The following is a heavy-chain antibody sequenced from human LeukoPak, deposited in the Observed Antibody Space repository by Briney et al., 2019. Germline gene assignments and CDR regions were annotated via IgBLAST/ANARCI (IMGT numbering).Heavy chain of an antibody. J-gene: IGHJ4*02. D-gene: IGHD5-12*01. V-gene: IGHV3-30*04. CDR2: ISYDGSNK. Sequence: GGSLRLSCAASGFTFSSYAMHWVRQAPGKGLEWVAVISYDGSNKYYADSVKGRFTFSRDNSKNTLYLQMNSLRAEDTAVYYCARGGYSGSYYFDYWGQGTLVTVSS. CDR1: GFTFSSYA. CDR3: ARGGYSGSYYFDY.